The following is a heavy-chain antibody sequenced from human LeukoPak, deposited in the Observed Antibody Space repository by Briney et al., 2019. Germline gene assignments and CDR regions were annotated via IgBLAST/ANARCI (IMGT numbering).Heavy chain of an antibody. CDR2: IWYDGSNK. D-gene: IGHD6-6*01. CDR3: ARSSASAASHVVFDY. CDR1: GFTFSNFA. V-gene: IGHV3-33*08. Sequence: GGSLRLSCAASGFTFSNFAMHWVRQAPGKGLEWVAVIWYDGSNKYYADSVKGRFTISRDNSKNTLYLQMNSLRAEDTAVYYCARSSASAASHVVFDYWGQGTLVTVSS. J-gene: IGHJ4*02.